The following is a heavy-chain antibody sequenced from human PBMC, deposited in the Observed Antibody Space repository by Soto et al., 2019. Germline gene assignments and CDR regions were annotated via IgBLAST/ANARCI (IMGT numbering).Heavy chain of an antibody. Sequence: EEQLLESGGGLVQPGGSLRLSCAASGFTFSSYAMSWVRQAPEKGLEWVSVINTNGAVTYYADSVKGRFTLSRDNSKNTLYLQMNSLRDDDTAVYYCAKGGVSTRNLDPWGQGTLVTVSS. CDR1: GFTFSSYA. CDR3: AKGGVSTRNLDP. J-gene: IGHJ5*02. V-gene: IGHV3-23*01. CDR2: INTNGAVT.